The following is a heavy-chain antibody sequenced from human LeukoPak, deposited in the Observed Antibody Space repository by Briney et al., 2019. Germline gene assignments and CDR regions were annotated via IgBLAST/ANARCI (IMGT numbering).Heavy chain of an antibody. Sequence: GGSLRLSCAASGFTFSSYWMHWVRQAPGKGLVWVARINGDGSSTTYVDSVRGRFTISRDNAKKTLYLQMNSLRGEDAAVYYCARDMYSMSSARGAYWGQGALVTVSS. CDR3: ARDMYSMSSARGAY. D-gene: IGHD6-6*01. CDR2: INGDGSST. V-gene: IGHV3-74*01. J-gene: IGHJ4*02. CDR1: GFTFSSYW.